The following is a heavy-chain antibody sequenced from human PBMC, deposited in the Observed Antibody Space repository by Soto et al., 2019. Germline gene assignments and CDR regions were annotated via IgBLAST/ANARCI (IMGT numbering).Heavy chain of an antibody. Sequence: GESLKISCKGSGYRFTSYGIGWVRQVPGKGLEWMAIIYPGDSDTKYSPSFQGQVTISADKSITTAYLQWSSLKASDTAMYYCARRAVIPSSHRCFDYWGQGTLVTVFS. CDR1: GYRFTSYG. D-gene: IGHD1-26*01. J-gene: IGHJ4*02. CDR3: ARRAVIPSSHRCFDY. CDR2: IYPGDSDT. V-gene: IGHV5-51*01.